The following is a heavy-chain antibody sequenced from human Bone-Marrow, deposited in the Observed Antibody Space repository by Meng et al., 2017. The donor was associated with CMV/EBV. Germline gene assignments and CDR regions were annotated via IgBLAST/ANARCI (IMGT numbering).Heavy chain of an antibody. V-gene: IGHV3-30*04. CDR1: GFRFDYYA. Sequence: GGSLRLSCTASGFRFDYYALHWVRQAPGKGLEWVAVISYDGSSTYYADSVKGRFTISRDNSKNTLYLQMSSLRADDTAVYYCATIPSRNCFDPWGHGTLVTVSS. D-gene: IGHD2-21*01. CDR2: ISYDGSST. J-gene: IGHJ5*02. CDR3: ATIPSRNCFDP.